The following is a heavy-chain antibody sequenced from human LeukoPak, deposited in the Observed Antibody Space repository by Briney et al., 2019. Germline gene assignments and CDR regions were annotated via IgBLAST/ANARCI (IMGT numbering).Heavy chain of an antibody. V-gene: IGHV1-2*06. CDR3: ASSKTVGATRSKSAGPGD. Sequence: GASVKVSCKTSGYTFTGYYMHWVRQAPGQGLEWMGRINPNSGGTNYAQKFQGRVTMTRDTSISTAYMELSRLRSDDTAVYYCASSKTVGATRSKSAGPGDWGQGTLVTVSS. CDR1: GYTFTGYY. D-gene: IGHD1-26*01. J-gene: IGHJ4*02. CDR2: INPNSGGT.